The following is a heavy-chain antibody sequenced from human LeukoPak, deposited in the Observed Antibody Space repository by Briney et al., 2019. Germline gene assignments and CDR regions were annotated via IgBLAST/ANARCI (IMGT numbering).Heavy chain of an antibody. CDR3: ATYRQIQVPFEF. D-gene: IGHD5-18*01. CDR2: IFPSSDEI. V-gene: IGHV3-23*01. CDR1: GFTFSDFP. J-gene: IGHJ4*02. Sequence: GGTLRFSCAASGFTFSDFPMIWVRQAPGKGLEWVSSIFPSSDEIHYADSVKGRFTISRDNSRSTLSLQMDSLRAEDTATYYCATYRQIQVPFEFWGQGTLVTVSS.